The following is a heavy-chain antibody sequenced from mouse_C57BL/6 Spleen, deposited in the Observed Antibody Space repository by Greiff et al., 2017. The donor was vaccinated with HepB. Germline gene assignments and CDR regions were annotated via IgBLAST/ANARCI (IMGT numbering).Heavy chain of an antibody. J-gene: IGHJ4*01. Sequence: VQLQQSGPVLVKPGASVKMSCKASGYTFTDYYMNWVKQSHGKSLEWIGVINPYNGGTSYNQKFKGKATLTVDKSSSTAYMELNSLTSEDSAVYYCTRGLYYAMDCWGQGTSVTVSS. CDR3: TRGLYYAMDC. D-gene: IGHD3-3*01. CDR1: GYTFTDYY. CDR2: INPYNGGT. V-gene: IGHV1-19*01.